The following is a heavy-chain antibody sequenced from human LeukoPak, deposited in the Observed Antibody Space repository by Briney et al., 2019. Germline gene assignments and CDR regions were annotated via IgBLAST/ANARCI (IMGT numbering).Heavy chain of an antibody. D-gene: IGHD3-10*01. Sequence: SETLSLTCTVSGGSISSSDYYWGWIRQPPGTGLEWIGSISYRGCAYYNPSLKSRVTMSVDTSKNQFSLKLSSVTAADTAVYYCARLDYYASGSYGLSFDYWGQGNLATVSS. CDR2: ISYRGCA. J-gene: IGHJ4*02. CDR1: GGSISSSDYY. V-gene: IGHV4-39*01. CDR3: ARLDYYASGSYGLSFDY.